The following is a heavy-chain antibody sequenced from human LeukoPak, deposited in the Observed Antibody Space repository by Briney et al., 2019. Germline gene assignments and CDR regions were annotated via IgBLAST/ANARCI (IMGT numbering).Heavy chain of an antibody. CDR3: VKDKYDYGGNILADY. D-gene: IGHD4-23*01. CDR2: ISNNGGST. J-gene: IGHJ4*02. V-gene: IGHV3-64D*09. Sequence: GGSLRLSCSASGFTFSSYAMHWVRQAPGKGLEYVSVISNNGGSTYYADSVKGRFTISRDNSKNTLYLQMSSLRAEDTAVYYCVKDKYDYGGNILADYWGQGTLVTVSS. CDR1: GFTFSSYA.